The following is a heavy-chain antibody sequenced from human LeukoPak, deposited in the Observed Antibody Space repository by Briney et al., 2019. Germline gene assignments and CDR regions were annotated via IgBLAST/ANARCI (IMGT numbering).Heavy chain of an antibody. V-gene: IGHV3-48*02. J-gene: IGHJ4*02. CDR2: FSKDSGVI. D-gene: IGHD1-26*01. CDR1: GFTFSIYN. Sequence: PGGSLRLSCAAAGFTFSIYNMSWVRQAPGKGLEWVSHFSKDSGVIYYADSVKGRFTIYRDNAKKSLYLQMSSLRDEDAAVYYCARDFRGNYSIDFWGQGTLVTVSS. CDR3: ARDFRGNYSIDF.